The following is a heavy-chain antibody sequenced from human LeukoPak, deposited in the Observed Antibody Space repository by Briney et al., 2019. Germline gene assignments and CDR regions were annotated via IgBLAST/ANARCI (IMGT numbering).Heavy chain of an antibody. Sequence: SETLSLTCAVYGGSFSGYYWSWIRQPPGKGPEWIGEINHSGSTNYNPSLKSRVTISVDTSKNQFSLKLSSVTAADTAVYYCARCIVIAVAGSAYNWFDPWGQGTLVTVSS. J-gene: IGHJ5*02. D-gene: IGHD6-19*01. CDR1: GGSFSGYY. CDR3: ARCIVIAVAGSAYNWFDP. V-gene: IGHV4-34*01. CDR2: INHSGST.